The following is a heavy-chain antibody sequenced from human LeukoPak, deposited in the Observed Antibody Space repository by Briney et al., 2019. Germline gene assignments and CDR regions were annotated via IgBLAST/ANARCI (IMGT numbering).Heavy chain of an antibody. CDR1: GFTFNTYG. J-gene: IGHJ4*02. D-gene: IGHD3-22*01. Sequence: GGSLRLSCAASGFTFNTYGMHWVRQAPGKGLDWVAFIRYDGSNKYYADSVKGRFTISRDNSKNTLYLQMNSLRAEDTAVYYCAKLNSWYDTSFDYWGQGTLVTVSS. V-gene: IGHV3-30*02. CDR3: AKLNSWYDTSFDY. CDR2: IRYDGSNK.